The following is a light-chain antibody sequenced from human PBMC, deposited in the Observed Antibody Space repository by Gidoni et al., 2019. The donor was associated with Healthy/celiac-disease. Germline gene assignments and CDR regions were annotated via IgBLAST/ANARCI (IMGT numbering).Light chain of an antibody. J-gene: IGKJ4*01. CDR1: RSISSY. CDR2: AAS. V-gene: IGKV1-39*01. CDR3: QQGYSTPLT. Sequence: DIQMTQSPSSLSGSVGDRVTITCRASRSISSYLNWYQQKPGKAPKLLIYAASTLQSGVPSRFSGSGSGTDFTLTISSLPPADFATYCCQQGYSTPLTFGGGTKVEIK.